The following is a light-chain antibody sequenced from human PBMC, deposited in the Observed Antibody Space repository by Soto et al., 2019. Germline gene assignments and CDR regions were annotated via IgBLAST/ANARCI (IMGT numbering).Light chain of an antibody. CDR2: AAS. J-gene: IGKJ1*01. V-gene: IGKV3-20*01. CDR1: QSVSSGY. CDR3: QQYGGPPQT. Sequence: EIVLTQSPGTLSLSPGERATLYYRASQSVSSGYLAWYQQKPGQAPRLLIYAASSRAAGIPDRFSGSGSGTDFTLTISRLEPEDFAVYYCQQYGGPPQTFGQGTKVDIK.